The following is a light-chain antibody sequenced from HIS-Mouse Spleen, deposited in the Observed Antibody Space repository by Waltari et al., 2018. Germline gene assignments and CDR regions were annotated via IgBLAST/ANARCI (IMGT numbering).Light chain of an antibody. J-gene: IGLJ3*02. CDR2: EVS. V-gene: IGLV2-14*01. CDR3: SSYTSSSTWV. Sequence: QSALTQPASVSGSPGQSITISCTGPSSDVGGYNYVSWYQQHPGKAPKLTIYEVSNRPSGVSNRFSGSKSGNTASLTISGLQAEDEADYYCSSYTSSSTWVFGGGTKLTVL. CDR1: SSDVGGYNY.